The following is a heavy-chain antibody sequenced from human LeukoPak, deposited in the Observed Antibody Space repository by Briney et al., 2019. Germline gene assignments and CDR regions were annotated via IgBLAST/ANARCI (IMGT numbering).Heavy chain of an antibody. V-gene: IGHV1-69*13. CDR2: IIPIFGTA. Sequence: SVKVSCKASGGTFSSYGISWVRQAPGQGLEWMGGIIPIFGTANYAQKFQGRVTITADESTSTAYMELSSLRSEDTAVYYCARTTVAGTGWDYWGQGTLVTVSS. J-gene: IGHJ4*02. D-gene: IGHD6-19*01. CDR1: GGTFSSYG. CDR3: ARTTVAGTGWDY.